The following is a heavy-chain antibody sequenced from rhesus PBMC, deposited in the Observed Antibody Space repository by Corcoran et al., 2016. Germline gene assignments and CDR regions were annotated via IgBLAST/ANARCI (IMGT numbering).Heavy chain of an antibody. CDR2: VDPEDGEA. D-gene: IGHD6-31*01. V-gene: IGHV1-111*02. J-gene: IGHJ4*01. Sequence: EVQLVQSGAAVKKPGASVNISCKASGYTFTDHYLPWVPQAPGKGLEWMGRVDPEDGEAIHAQKFQDRVTITADTSTDTAYMELSSLRSEDTAVYYCATALGAAAAFDYWGQGVLVTVSS. CDR1: GYTFTDHY. CDR3: ATALGAAAAFDY.